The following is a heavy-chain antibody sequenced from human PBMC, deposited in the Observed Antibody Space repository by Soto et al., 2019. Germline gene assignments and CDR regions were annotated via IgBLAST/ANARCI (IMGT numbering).Heavy chain of an antibody. V-gene: IGHV4-34*01. D-gene: IGHD3-3*01. CDR3: ARGPFWSGYYSRFGYFDY. Sequence: SETLSLTCAVYGGSFSGYYWSWIRQPPGKGLEWIGEINHSGSTNYNPSLKSRVTISVDTSKNQFSLKLSSATAADTAVYYCARGPFWSGYYSRFGYFDYWGQGTLV. J-gene: IGHJ4*02. CDR2: INHSGST. CDR1: GGSFSGYY.